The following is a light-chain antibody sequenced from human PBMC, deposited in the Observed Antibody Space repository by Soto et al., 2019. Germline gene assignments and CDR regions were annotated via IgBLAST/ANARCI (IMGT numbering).Light chain of an antibody. Sequence: QSVLTQPASVSGSPGQSITISCTGTSSVVGSYNLFSWYQQHPVKAPKLMIYEVSKRPSGVSNRFSGSKSGNTASLTISVLQAEDEADYYCCSYAGSSFYVFGTGTKVTVL. V-gene: IGLV2-23*02. J-gene: IGLJ1*01. CDR2: EVS. CDR1: SSVVGSYNL. CDR3: CSYAGSSFYV.